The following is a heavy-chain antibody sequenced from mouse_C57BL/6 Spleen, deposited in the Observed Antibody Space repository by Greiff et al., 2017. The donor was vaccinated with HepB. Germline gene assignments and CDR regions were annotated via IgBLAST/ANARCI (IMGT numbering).Heavy chain of an antibody. CDR1: GFNIKDYY. V-gene: IGHV14-1*01. D-gene: IGHD1-1*01. J-gene: IGHJ3*01. CDR3: TSYYYGTFWFAY. Sequence: EVQLQESGAELVRPGASVKLSCTASGFNIKDYYMHWVKQRPEQGLEWIGRIDPEDGDTEYAPKFQGKATMTADTSSNTAYLQLSSLTSEDTAVYYCTSYYYGTFWFAYWGQGTLVTVSA. CDR2: IDPEDGDT.